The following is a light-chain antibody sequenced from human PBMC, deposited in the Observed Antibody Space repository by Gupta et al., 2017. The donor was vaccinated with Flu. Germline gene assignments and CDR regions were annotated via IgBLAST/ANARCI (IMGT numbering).Light chain of an antibody. CDR2: KDT. CDR3: QAWDSTTGV. Sequence: SYELTQPPSVSVSPGQTASITCSGDNLGDKYASWYQQKPGQSPVLVIYKDTKRPSGIPARFSGSNSGNTATLTISGTQAMDEADYYCQAWDSTTGVFGTGTKVTVL. V-gene: IGLV3-1*01. CDR1: NLGDKY. J-gene: IGLJ1*01.